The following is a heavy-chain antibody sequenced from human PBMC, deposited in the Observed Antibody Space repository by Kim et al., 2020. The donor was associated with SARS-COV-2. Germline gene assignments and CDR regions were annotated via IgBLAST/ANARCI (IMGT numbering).Heavy chain of an antibody. Sequence: GGSLRLSCAASGFTFSSYWMHWVRQAPGKGLVWVSRINSDGSSTSYADSVKGRFTISRDNAKNTLYLQMNSLRAEDTAVYYCARERGITIFGVARRDAFDIWGQGTMVTVSS. V-gene: IGHV3-74*01. CDR1: GFTFSSYW. D-gene: IGHD3-3*01. J-gene: IGHJ3*02. CDR2: INSDGSST. CDR3: ARERGITIFGVARRDAFDI.